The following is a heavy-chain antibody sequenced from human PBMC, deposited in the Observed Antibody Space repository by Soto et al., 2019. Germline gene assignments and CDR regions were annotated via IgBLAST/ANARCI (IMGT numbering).Heavy chain of an antibody. CDR3: ARHDFRGADY. Sequence: QLQLQESGPGLVKPSETLSLTCTVSGGSISRSSYYWGWIRQPPGKGLEWIGSIYYSGSTHYNPSLKSRLTISVNTSKNQFSLKLSSVTAADTPVYYCARHDFRGADYWGQGTLVTVSS. V-gene: IGHV4-39*01. CDR2: IYYSGST. CDR1: GGSISRSSYY. D-gene: IGHD3-10*01. J-gene: IGHJ4*02.